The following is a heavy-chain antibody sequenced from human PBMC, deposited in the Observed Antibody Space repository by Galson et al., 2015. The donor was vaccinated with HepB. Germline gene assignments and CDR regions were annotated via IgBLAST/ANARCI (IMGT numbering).Heavy chain of an antibody. D-gene: IGHD3-10*01. CDR1: GFTFSSYA. CDR2: ISGSGGST. Sequence: SLRLSCAASGFTFSSYAMSWVRQAPGKGLEWVSAISGSGGSTYYADSVKGRFTISRDNSKNTLYLQMNSLRAEDTAVYYCAKAGYYGSGSYGFDPWGQGTLVTVSS. V-gene: IGHV3-23*01. J-gene: IGHJ5*02. CDR3: AKAGYYGSGSYGFDP.